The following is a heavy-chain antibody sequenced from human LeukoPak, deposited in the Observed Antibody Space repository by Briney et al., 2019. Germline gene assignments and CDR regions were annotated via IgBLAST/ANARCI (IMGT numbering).Heavy chain of an antibody. Sequence: GGTLRLSCAVSGFTFSDYYMSWTRQAPGKGLEWFSYISSTDSVNYADSVKGRFTIARDNAKNSLYLQMNSLRAEGTAVYYCARGIRGSHEDYWGQGTLVTVSS. J-gene: IGHJ4*02. CDR3: ARGIRGSHEDY. D-gene: IGHD2-15*01. CDR2: ISSTDSV. CDR1: GFTFSDYY. V-gene: IGHV3-11*04.